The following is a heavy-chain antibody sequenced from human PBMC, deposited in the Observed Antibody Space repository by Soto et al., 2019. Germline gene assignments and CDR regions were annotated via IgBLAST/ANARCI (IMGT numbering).Heavy chain of an antibody. Sequence: SGTLSLTCAVSGGSIGSFYWSWIRQFPGKGLEWIGYIYYSGSTTNYNHSLKSRATLSVDTSKNQFSLKLSSMTAADTAVYYCARPFLWSGYFPEFQDGMDVWGPGTTVTVSS. V-gene: IGHV4-59*01. CDR1: GGSIGSFY. CDR3: ARPFLWSGYFPEFQDGMDV. CDR2: IYYSGSTT. D-gene: IGHD3-3*01. J-gene: IGHJ6*02.